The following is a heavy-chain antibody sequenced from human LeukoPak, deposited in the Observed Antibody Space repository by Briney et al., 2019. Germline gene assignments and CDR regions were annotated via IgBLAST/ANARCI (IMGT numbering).Heavy chain of an antibody. V-gene: IGHV3-11*01. D-gene: IGHD5-18*01. CDR3: ARDRTLYSYGTYY. CDR1: GFTFSDYY. CDR2: ISSSGSTI. Sequence: GGSLRLSRAASGFTFSDYYMSWIRQAPGKGLEWVSYISSSGSTIYYADSVKGRFTISRDNAKNSLYLQMNSLRAEDTAVYYCARDRTLYSYGTYYWGQGTLVTVSS. J-gene: IGHJ4*02.